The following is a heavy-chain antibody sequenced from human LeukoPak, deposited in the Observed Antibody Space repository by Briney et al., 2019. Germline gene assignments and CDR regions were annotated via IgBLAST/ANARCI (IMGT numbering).Heavy chain of an antibody. J-gene: IGHJ4*02. Sequence: PSETLSLTCTVSGGSISSGGYYWSWIRQHPGKGLEWIGYIYYSGSTYYNPSLKSRVTISVDTSKNQFSLKLSSVTAADTAVYDCARFVGVLLEWLLPNYFDYWGQGTLVTVSS. CDR3: ARFVGVLLEWLLPNYFDY. CDR2: IYYSGST. D-gene: IGHD3-3*01. V-gene: IGHV4-31*03. CDR1: GGSISSGGYY.